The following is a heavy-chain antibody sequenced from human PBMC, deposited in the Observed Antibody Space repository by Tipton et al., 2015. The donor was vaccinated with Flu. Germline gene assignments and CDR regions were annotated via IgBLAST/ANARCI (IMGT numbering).Heavy chain of an antibody. CDR2: IYNSGST. D-gene: IGHD1-26*01. CDR3: ARERVGGEPCAY. CDR1: GGSISSYY. V-gene: IGHV4-59*01. J-gene: IGHJ4*02. Sequence: LRLSCTVSGGSISSYYWSWFRQPPGKGLEWIGYIYNSGSTNYNPSLKSRVTISVDTSKNQCSLKLSSVTAADTAVYYCARERVGGEPCAYWGQGTLVTVSS.